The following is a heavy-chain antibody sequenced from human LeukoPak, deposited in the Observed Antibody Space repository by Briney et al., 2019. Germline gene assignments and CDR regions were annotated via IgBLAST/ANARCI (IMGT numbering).Heavy chain of an antibody. CDR1: GGTFSSYA. CDR3: ATRTMDQKRFDY. CDR2: IIPIFGTA. V-gene: IGHV1-69*13. J-gene: IGHJ4*02. Sequence: SVKVSCKASGGTFSSYAISWVRRAPGQGLEWMGGIIPIFGTANYAQKFQGRVTITADESTSTAYMELSSLRSEDTAVYYCATRTMDQKRFDYWGQGTLVTVSS. D-gene: IGHD4/OR15-4a*01.